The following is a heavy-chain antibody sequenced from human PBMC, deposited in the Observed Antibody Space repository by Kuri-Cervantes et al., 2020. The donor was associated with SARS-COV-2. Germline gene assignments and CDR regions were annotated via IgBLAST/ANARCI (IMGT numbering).Heavy chain of an antibody. CDR2: IYYIGST. J-gene: IGHJ5*02. Sequence: SETLSPTGTVPGGPICSSSYYWCWIRQPPGKGLEWIGSIYYIGSTYYNPSLKSRFTISVDTSKNQFTLKLSSVTAADTAVYYCARHSAFGELLYWFDPWGQGTLVTVSS. CDR1: GGPICSSSYY. D-gene: IGHD3-10*01. V-gene: IGHV4-39*01. CDR3: ARHSAFGELLYWFDP.